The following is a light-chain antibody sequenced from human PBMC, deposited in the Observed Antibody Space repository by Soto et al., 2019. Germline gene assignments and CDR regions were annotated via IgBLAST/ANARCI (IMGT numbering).Light chain of an antibody. CDR2: KAS. Sequence: DIQMTQSPSSLSASVGDRVTITCRASQSVKTYLNWYQQKPGKAPKLLIYKASSLESGVPSRFSGSGSGTEFTLTISSLQPDDFATYYCQQYNSYPWTFGQGTKVDI. CDR1: QSVKTY. J-gene: IGKJ1*01. V-gene: IGKV1-5*03. CDR3: QQYNSYPWT.